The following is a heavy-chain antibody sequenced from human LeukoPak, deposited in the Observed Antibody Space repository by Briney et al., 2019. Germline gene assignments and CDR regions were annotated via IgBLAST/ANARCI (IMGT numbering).Heavy chain of an antibody. D-gene: IGHD5-24*01. V-gene: IGHV4-59*01. J-gene: IGHJ4*02. Sequence: SETLSLTCTVSAGSISSYYWSWLRQPPGKGLEWIGYIYYSGSTNYNPSLKSRVTISVDTSKNQFSLKLSSVTAADTAVYYCARDSRDGYVDYWGQGTLVTVSS. CDR2: IYYSGST. CDR1: AGSISSYY. CDR3: ARDSRDGYVDY.